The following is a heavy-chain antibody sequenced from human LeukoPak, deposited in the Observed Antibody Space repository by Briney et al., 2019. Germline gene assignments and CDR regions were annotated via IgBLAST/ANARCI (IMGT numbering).Heavy chain of an antibody. CDR1: GGSISSGDYY. Sequence: PSETLSLTCTVSGGSISSGDYYWSWIRQSPGKGLVWIGYIYYSGSTYYNPSLKSRVTLSIDTSKNHFYLKLSSVTAADTAVYYCARGAPYSSGWLAGYWGQGTLVTVSS. CDR2: IYYSGST. CDR3: ARGAPYSSGWLAGY. D-gene: IGHD6-19*01. V-gene: IGHV4-30-4*01. J-gene: IGHJ4*02.